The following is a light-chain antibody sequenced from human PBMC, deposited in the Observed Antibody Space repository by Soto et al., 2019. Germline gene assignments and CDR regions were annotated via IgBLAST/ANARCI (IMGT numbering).Light chain of an antibody. CDR2: EVS. CDR1: SSDVGGYNY. V-gene: IGLV2-8*01. Sequence: QSALTQPPSASGSPGQSVTISCTGTSSDVGGYNYVSWYQQHPGKAPKLMIYEVSNRPSGVPDRFSCSKSGNTSSLTVSGLHAEDEDDYYCSSYAGSNNWVFGGGTKVTVL. CDR3: SSYAGSNNWV. J-gene: IGLJ2*01.